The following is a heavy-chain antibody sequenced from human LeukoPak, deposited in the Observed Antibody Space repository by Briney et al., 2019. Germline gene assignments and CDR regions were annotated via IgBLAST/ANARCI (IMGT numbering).Heavy chain of an antibody. CDR2: IIPIFGTA. CDR1: GGTFSSYA. Sequence: ASVKVSCKASGGTFSSYAISWVRQAPGQGLEWMGGIIPIFGTANYAQKFQGRVTITADESTGTAYMELSSLRSEDTAVYYCARSRGYSYGMYYYYYMDVWGKGTTVTISS. V-gene: IGHV1-69*13. D-gene: IGHD5-18*01. CDR3: ARSRGYSYGMYYYYYMDV. J-gene: IGHJ6*03.